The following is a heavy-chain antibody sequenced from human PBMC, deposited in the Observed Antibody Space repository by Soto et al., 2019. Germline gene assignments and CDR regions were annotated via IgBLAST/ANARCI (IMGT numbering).Heavy chain of an antibody. CDR2: IYHSGST. V-gene: IGHV4-61*01. CDR3: ARLSVAWFDP. CDR1: GCSVSSGSYH. J-gene: IGHJ5*02. D-gene: IGHD6-19*01. Sequence: PSETLSLTCTVSGCSVSSGSYHWGWIRQPPGKGLEWIGYIYHSGSTNYNPSLKSRVTISVDTSKNQFSLSLTSVTAADTAVYYCARLSVAWFDPWGQGTLVTVSS.